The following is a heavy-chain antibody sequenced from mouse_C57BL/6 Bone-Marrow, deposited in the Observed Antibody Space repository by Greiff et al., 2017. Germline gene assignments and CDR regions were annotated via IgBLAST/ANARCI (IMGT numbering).Heavy chain of an antibody. CDR2: ISGGGGNT. Sequence: EVKVVESGGGLVKPGGSLKLSCAASGFTLSSYTLSWVRQTPEKRLEWVATISGGGGNTYYPDSVKGRFTISRDNAKNTLYLQMSGLGAEDTALYYCARNWAWFAYWGQGTLVTVSA. CDR3: ARNWAWFAY. CDR1: GFTLSSYT. J-gene: IGHJ3*01. V-gene: IGHV5-9*01. D-gene: IGHD4-1*01.